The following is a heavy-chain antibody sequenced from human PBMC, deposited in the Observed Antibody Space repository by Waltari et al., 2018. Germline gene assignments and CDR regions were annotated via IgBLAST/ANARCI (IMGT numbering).Heavy chain of an antibody. J-gene: IGHJ2*01. Sequence: QVQLQESGPGLVTPSQTLSLTCTVSGGSISSGSYYWSWIRQPAGKGLEWIGRIYTSGSTNYNPSLKSRVTISVDTSKNQFSLKLSSVTAADTAVYYCARGIAAPPELNWYFDLWGRGTLVTVSS. CDR1: GGSISSGSYY. CDR2: IYTSGST. D-gene: IGHD6-13*01. CDR3: ARGIAAPPELNWYFDL. V-gene: IGHV4-61*02.